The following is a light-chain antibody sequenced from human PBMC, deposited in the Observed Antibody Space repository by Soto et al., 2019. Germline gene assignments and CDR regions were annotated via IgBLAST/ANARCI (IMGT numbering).Light chain of an antibody. CDR1: QSVRSSY. CDR2: GAS. Sequence: EIVLTQSPGTLSLSPGERATLSCRASQSVRSSYLAWYQQKPGQAPRLLIYGASSRATGIPDRFSGSGSGTDFTLTISRLEPEDFAVYDCQQYGSSTFTFGPGTKVDIK. J-gene: IGKJ3*01. CDR3: QQYGSSTFT. V-gene: IGKV3-20*01.